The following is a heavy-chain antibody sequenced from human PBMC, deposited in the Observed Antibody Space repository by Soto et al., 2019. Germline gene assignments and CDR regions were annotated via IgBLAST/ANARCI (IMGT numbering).Heavy chain of an antibody. Sequence: QVQLVQSGAEVKEPGSSVKVSCKASGGTFSNYGISWVRQAPGQGLEWMGGIIPIFGSANYTQRFQGRVTITADELTSTVYMELSSLRSEDTAVYYCATGEVVVVPAASDDYYYDRDVWGQGTTVTVSS. CDR1: GGTFSNYG. D-gene: IGHD2-2*01. J-gene: IGHJ6*02. CDR2: IIPIFGSA. CDR3: ATGEVVVVPAASDDYYYDRDV. V-gene: IGHV1-69*01.